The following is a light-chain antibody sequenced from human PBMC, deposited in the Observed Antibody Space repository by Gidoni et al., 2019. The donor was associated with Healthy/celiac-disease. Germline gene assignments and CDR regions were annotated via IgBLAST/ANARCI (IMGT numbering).Light chain of an antibody. CDR3: QQSYSTPFT. V-gene: IGKV1-39*01. Sequence: DIQMTQSPSSLSASVGDRVTITCRASQSISSSLNWYQQKPGKAPKLLIYAASSLQSGVPSRFSGSGSGTEFTLTISSLQPEDFATYYCQQSYSTPFTFGPGTKVDIK. CDR2: AAS. CDR1: QSISSS. J-gene: IGKJ3*01.